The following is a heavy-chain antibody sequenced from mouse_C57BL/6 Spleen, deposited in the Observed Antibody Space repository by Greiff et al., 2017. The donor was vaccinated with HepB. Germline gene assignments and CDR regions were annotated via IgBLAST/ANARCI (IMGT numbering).Heavy chain of an antibody. CDR3: AIDSSGHYAMDY. V-gene: IGHV1-55*01. D-gene: IGHD3-2*02. CDR1: GYTFTSYW. CDR2: IYPGSGST. Sequence: QVHVKQSGAELVKPGASVKMSCKASGYTFTSYWITWVKQRPGQGLEWIGDIYPGSGSTNYNEKFKSKATLTVDTSSSTAYMQLSSLTSEDSAVYYCAIDSSGHYAMDYWGQGTSVTVSS. J-gene: IGHJ4*01.